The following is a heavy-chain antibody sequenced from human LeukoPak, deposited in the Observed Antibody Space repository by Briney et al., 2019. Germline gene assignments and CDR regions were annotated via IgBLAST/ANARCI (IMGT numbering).Heavy chain of an antibody. J-gene: IGHJ4*02. CDR1: GYTFTGYY. V-gene: IGHV1-2*02. Sequence: ASVRVSCKASGYTFTGYYIHWVRQAPGQGLEWMGWINPNNDYTYYAQKFQGRVTLTRDTSISTVYMELSSLRAEGTAVYYCARDSPYAILHYWGQGTLVTVSS. CDR3: ARDSPYAILHY. CDR2: INPNNDYT. D-gene: IGHD2-8*01.